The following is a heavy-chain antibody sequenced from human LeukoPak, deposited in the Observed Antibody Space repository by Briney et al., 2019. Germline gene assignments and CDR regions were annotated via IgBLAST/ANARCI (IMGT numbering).Heavy chain of an antibody. Sequence: QPGGSLRLSCAASGFTFSSYAMSWVRQAPGKGLEWVSAISGSGGSTYYVDSVKGRFTISRDNSKNMLYLQMNSLRAEDTAVYYCAKDTALMTVTTYDYWGQGTLVTVSS. J-gene: IGHJ4*02. CDR2: ISGSGGST. CDR3: AKDTALMTVTTYDY. CDR1: GFTFSSYA. V-gene: IGHV3-23*01. D-gene: IGHD4-17*01.